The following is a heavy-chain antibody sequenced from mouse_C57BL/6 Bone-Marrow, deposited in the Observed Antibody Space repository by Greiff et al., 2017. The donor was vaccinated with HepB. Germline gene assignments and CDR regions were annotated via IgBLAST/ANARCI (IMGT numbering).Heavy chain of an antibody. CDR2: IYPGSGST. J-gene: IGHJ3*01. V-gene: IGHV1-55*01. Sequence: VQLQQPGAELVKPGASVKMSCKASGYTFTSYWITWVKQRPGQGLEWIGDIYPGSGSTNYNEKFKSKATLTVDTSSSTAYMQLSSRTSEDSAVYYCAREDSSGPGFAYWGQGTLVTVSA. CDR1: GYTFTSYW. D-gene: IGHD3-2*02. CDR3: AREDSSGPGFAY.